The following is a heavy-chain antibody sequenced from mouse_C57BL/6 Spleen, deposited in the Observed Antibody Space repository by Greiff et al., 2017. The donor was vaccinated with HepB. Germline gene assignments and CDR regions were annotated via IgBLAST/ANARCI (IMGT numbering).Heavy chain of an antibody. Sequence: QVHVKQSGAELARPGASVKLSCKASGYTFTSYGISWVKQRTGQGLEWIGEIYPRSGNTYYNEKFKGKATLTADKSSSTAYMELRSLTSEDSAVYFCARHGSRQLRLQAMDYWGQGTSVTVSS. CDR2: IYPRSGNT. CDR3: ARHGSRQLRLQAMDY. J-gene: IGHJ4*01. V-gene: IGHV1-81*01. D-gene: IGHD3-2*02. CDR1: GYTFTSYG.